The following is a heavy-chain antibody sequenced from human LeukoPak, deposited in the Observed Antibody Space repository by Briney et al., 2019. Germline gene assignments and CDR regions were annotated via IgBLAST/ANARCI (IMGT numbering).Heavy chain of an antibody. D-gene: IGHD3-10*01. CDR2: INPNSGGT. V-gene: IGHV1-2*02. Sequence: ASVKVSCKASGYTFTGYYMHWVRQAPGQGLEWMGWINPNSGGTNYAQKFQGRATMTRDTSISTAYMELSRLRSDDTAVYYCARDWITMVRGVTPPNYWGQGTLVTVSS. J-gene: IGHJ4*02. CDR1: GYTFTGYY. CDR3: ARDWITMVRGVTPPNY.